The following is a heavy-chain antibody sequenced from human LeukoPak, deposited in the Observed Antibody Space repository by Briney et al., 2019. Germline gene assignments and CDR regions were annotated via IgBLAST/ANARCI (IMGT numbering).Heavy chain of an antibody. D-gene: IGHD3-3*01. CDR1: GFTFSSYA. Sequence: GRSLRLSCAASGFTFSSYAMSWVRQAPGKGLEWVSAISGSGGSTYYADSVKGRFTISRDNSKNTLYLQMNSLRAEDTAVYYCAKLLGVYYDFWSGPDFDYWGQGTLVTVSS. CDR2: ISGSGGST. CDR3: AKLLGVYYDFWSGPDFDY. V-gene: IGHV3-23*01. J-gene: IGHJ4*02.